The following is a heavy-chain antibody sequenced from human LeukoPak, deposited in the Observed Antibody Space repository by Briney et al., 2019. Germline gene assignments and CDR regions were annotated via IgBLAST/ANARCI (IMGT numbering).Heavy chain of an antibody. J-gene: IGHJ5*02. V-gene: IGHV1-18*01. CDR1: GYTFINYG. CDR2: ISAENGNT. D-gene: IGHD3-16*01. CDR3: ARTKAPPVPWAWFEP. Sequence: ASVKVSCKASGYTFINYGISWVRQAPGQGLEWMGWISAENGNTGYVENLQGRVTMTTDTSSSTVYMELRSLRPDDTAVYYCARTKAPPVPWAWFEPWGQGTLVPV.